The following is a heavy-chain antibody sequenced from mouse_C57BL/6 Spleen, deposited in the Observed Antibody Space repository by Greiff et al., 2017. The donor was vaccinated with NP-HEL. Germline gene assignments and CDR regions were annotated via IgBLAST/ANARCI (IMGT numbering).Heavy chain of an antibody. CDR1: GFSLTSYG. V-gene: IGHV2-5*01. J-gene: IGHJ4*01. CDR2: IWRGGST. D-gene: IGHD1-1*01. CDR3: AKLVITTVVEDAMDY. Sequence: QVQLKESGPGLVQPSQSLSITCTVSGFSLTSYGVHWVRQSPGKGLEWLGVIWRGGSTDYNAAFMSRLSITKDNSKSQVFFKMNSLQADDTAIYYCAKLVITTVVEDAMDYWGQGTSVTVSS.